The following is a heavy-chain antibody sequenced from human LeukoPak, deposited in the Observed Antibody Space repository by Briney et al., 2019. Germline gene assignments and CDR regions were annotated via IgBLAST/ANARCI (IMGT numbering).Heavy chain of an antibody. V-gene: IGHV4-39*01. Sequence: PSETLSLTCTASGGSFSAISGGPYYWAWMRRPPGKGLEWIGSGHYSANTYNTSLRSRVTISIDTSKNQFSLRVSSVTAADTAVYYCARHGHHGDHDCWGQGILVTVSS. CDR1: GGSFSAISGGPYY. J-gene: IGHJ4*02. D-gene: IGHD2-21*02. CDR2: GHYSANT. CDR3: ARHGHHGDHDC.